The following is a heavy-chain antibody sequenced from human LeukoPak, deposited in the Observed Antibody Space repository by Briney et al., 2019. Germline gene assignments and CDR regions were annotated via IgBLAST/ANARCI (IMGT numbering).Heavy chain of an antibody. J-gene: IGHJ4*02. D-gene: IGHD6-13*01. CDR3: ARGSSSNSWYFDY. CDR1: GDSVSSNSAT. CDR2: TYYRSKWYN. V-gene: IGHV6-1*01. Sequence: SQTLSLTCAISGDSVSSNSATWTWIRQSPSRGLEWLGRTYYRSKWYNDYAVSVKSRITIDPDTSKNQFSLQLNSVTPEDTAVYYCARGSSSNSWYFDYWGQGTLVTVSS.